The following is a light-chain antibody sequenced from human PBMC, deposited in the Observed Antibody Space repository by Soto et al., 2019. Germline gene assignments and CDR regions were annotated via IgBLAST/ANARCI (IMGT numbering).Light chain of an antibody. Sequence: DIVMTQSPLSLPVTPGEPASISCRSSQSLLHSNGYNYLDWYLQKPGQSPQVLIYLGSHRASGVRDRFSGSGSGTDFTLTISRVEAEDVGVYYCMQALQTPRAVGQGTKVDIK. CDR3: MQALQTPRA. J-gene: IGKJ1*01. V-gene: IGKV2-28*01. CDR2: LGS. CDR1: QSLLHSNGYNY.